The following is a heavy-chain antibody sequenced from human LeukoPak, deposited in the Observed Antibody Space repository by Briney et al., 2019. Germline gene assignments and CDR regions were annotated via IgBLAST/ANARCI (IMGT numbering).Heavy chain of an antibody. J-gene: IGHJ4*02. CDR1: GYSFTSYW. V-gene: IGHV5-51*01. CDR3: ARLKTGGYSYGAFDY. D-gene: IGHD5-18*01. Sequence: GESLKISCKGFGYSFTSYWIGWVRQMPGKGLEWMGIIYPGDSDTRYSPSFQGQVTISADKSISTAYLQWSSLKASDTAMYYCARLKTGGYSYGAFDYWGQGTLVTVSS. CDR2: IYPGDSDT.